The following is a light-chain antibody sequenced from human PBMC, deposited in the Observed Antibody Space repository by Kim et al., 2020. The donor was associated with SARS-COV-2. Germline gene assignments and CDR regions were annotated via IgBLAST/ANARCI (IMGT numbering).Light chain of an antibody. J-gene: IGLJ2*01. CDR2: QDT. CDR3: QAWDSGTAVV. V-gene: IGLV3-1*01. Sequence: SYELTQPPXXSVSPGQTASITCSGDKLGDKYVFWYQQKPGQSPVLVIYQDTKRPSGIPERFSASNSGNTATLTISGTQATDEADYYCQAWDSGTAVVFGGGTQLTVL. CDR1: KLGDKY.